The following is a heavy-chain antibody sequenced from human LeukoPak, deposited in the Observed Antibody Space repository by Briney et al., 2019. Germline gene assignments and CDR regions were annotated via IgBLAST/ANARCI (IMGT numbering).Heavy chain of an antibody. CDR3: ARGSPRMITFGGVIVTLSFDY. CDR2: INPNSGGT. D-gene: IGHD3-16*02. J-gene: IGHJ4*02. V-gene: IGHV1-2*02. CDR1: GYTFTGYY. Sequence: ASVKVSCKASGYTFTGYYMHWVRQAPGQGLEWMGWINPNSGGTNYAQKLQGRVTMTRDTSISTAYMELSRLRSDDTAVYYCARGSPRMITFGGVIVTLSFDYWGQGTLVTVSS.